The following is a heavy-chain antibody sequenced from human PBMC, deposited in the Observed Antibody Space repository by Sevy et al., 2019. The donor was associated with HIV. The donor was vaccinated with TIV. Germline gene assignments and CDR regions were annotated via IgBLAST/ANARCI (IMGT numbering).Heavy chain of an antibody. J-gene: IGHJ4*02. CDR3: ARDGGGDYFDY. D-gene: IGHD1-26*01. Sequence: GGSLRLSCAASGFRFSGYAMHWVRQAPGKGLEWMAGISNDGTKKYHINSVKGRFTISRDNAKNTLYLQMNSLRREDTAVYCARDGGGDYFDYWGQGTLVTVSS. CDR2: ISNDGTKK. CDR1: GFRFSGYA. V-gene: IGHV3-30*04.